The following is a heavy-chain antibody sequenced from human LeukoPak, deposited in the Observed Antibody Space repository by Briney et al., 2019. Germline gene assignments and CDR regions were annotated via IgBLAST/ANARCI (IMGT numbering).Heavy chain of an antibody. D-gene: IGHD3-16*02. J-gene: IGHJ4*02. Sequence: ASVKVSCKASGYTFTGYYMHWVRQAPGQGLEWMGWINPNSGGTNYAQKFQGRVTMTRDTSISTAYMELSRLRSDDTAVYYCARSLSDRTTPPDYWGQGTLVTVSS. CDR3: ARSLSDRTTPPDY. CDR2: INPNSGGT. CDR1: GYTFTGYY. V-gene: IGHV1-2*02.